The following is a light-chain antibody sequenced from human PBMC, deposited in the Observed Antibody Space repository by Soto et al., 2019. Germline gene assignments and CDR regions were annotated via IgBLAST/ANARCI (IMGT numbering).Light chain of an antibody. V-gene: IGKV1-5*03. CDR3: QQYSNYWT. J-gene: IGKJ1*01. CDR1: QSISSW. CDR2: KAS. Sequence: DIQMTQSPSTLSASVGDRVTITCRASQSISSWLAWYQQKPGKAPKLLIYKASSLQSGVPSRFSGSGSGTEFTLTISSLQTDDFATYYCQQYSNYWTFGQGTKVENK.